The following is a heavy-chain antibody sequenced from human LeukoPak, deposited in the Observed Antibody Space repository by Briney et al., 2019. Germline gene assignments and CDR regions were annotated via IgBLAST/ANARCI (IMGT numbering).Heavy chain of an antibody. J-gene: IGHJ4*02. CDR1: GGTFSSYG. D-gene: IGHD3-10*01. CDR2: ISAYNGNT. V-gene: IGHV1-18*01. CDR3: ARKFYGSGSYFLDY. Sequence: ASVKVSCKASGGTFSSYGISWVRQAPGQGLEWMGWISAYNGNTNHAQKLQGRVTMTTDTSTSTAYMELRSLRSDDTAVYYCARKFYGSGSYFLDYWGQGTLVTVSS.